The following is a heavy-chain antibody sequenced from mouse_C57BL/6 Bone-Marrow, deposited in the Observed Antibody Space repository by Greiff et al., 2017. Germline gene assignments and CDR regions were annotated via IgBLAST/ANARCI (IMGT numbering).Heavy chain of an antibody. CDR2: IYPGGGYT. CDR3: ARGSYYDGSSYFDV. J-gene: IGHJ1*03. Sequence: QVQLQQSGAELVRPGTSVKMSCKASGYTFTNYWIGWAKQRPGHGLEWIGDIYPGGGYTYYNEKFKGKATLTADQSSSTAYMQFSSLTSEDSAIYYCARGSYYDGSSYFDVWGTGTTVTVSS. CDR1: GYTFTNYW. D-gene: IGHD1-1*01. V-gene: IGHV1-63*01.